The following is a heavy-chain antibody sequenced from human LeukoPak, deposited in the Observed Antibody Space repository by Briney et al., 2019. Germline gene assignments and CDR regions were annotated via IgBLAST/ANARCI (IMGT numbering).Heavy chain of an antibody. CDR3: ARIAVADEDY. D-gene: IGHD6-19*01. CDR1: GGSISSYY. Sequence: SETLSLTCTVSGGSISSYYSSWIRQPPGKGLEWIGYIYYSGSTNYNPSLKSRVTISVDTSKNQFSLKLSSVTAADTAVYYCARIAVADEDYWGQGTLVTVSS. J-gene: IGHJ4*02. CDR2: IYYSGST. V-gene: IGHV4-59*01.